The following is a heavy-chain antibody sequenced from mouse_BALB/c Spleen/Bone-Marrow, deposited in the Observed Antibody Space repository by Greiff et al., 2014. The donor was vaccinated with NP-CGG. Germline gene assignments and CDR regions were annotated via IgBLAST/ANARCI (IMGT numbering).Heavy chain of an antibody. V-gene: IGHV5-6-3*01. Sequence: EVKLQESGGGLVQPGGSLKLSCVASGFTFSSYGMSWVRQTPDKRLELVATINSNGGSTYYPDSVKGRFTISRDNAKNTLYLQMSSLKSEDTAMYYCARERYYGNGRIFEYWGQGTTLTVSS. CDR3: ARERYYGNGRIFEY. CDR2: INSNGGST. J-gene: IGHJ2*01. D-gene: IGHD1-1*01. CDR1: GFTFSSYG.